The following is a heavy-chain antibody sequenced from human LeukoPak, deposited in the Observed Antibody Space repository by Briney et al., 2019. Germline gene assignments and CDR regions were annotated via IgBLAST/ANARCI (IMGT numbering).Heavy chain of an antibody. D-gene: IGHD2-2*01. CDR1: GGTFSSYA. V-gene: IGHV1-69*13. CDR3: ARGQHRSSTSCYEGGLDYYYYYGMDV. CDR2: IIPIFGTA. J-gene: IGHJ6*04. Sequence: SVKVSCKASGGTFSSYAISWVRQAPGQGLEWMGGIIPIFGTANYAQKFQGRVTITADESTSTAYMELSSLRSEDTAVYYCARGQHRSSTSCYEGGLDYYYYYGMDVWGKGTTVTVSS.